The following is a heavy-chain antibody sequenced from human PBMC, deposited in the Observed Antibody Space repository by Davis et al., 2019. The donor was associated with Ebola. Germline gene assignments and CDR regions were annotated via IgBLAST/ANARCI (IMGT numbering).Heavy chain of an antibody. Sequence: SLIISCNSSGYIFTNYWTSWVRPMSGAGLEWMGIIFPGDSDIRYSPSFQGQVTISADKSINTAYLQWSSLKASDTAIYYCARHKGFSSSGEFDPWGQGTLVTVSS. CDR1: GYIFTNYW. J-gene: IGHJ5*02. CDR2: IFPGDSDI. CDR3: ARHKGFSSSGEFDP. V-gene: IGHV5-51*01. D-gene: IGHD3-22*01.